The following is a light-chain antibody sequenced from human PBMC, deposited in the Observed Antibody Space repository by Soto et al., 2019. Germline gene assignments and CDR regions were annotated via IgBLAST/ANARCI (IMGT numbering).Light chain of an antibody. CDR3: QQYNNGPPIN. V-gene: IGKV3-20*01. CDR1: QSVSSSY. J-gene: IGKJ5*01. Sequence: EIVLTQSPGTLSWSPGERATLSCRASQSVSSSYLAWYQQKPGQAPRLLIYGASNRATGIPARFSGSGSETDFTLTISSLESEDFAVSYSQQYNNGPPINCGKGTRL. CDR2: GAS.